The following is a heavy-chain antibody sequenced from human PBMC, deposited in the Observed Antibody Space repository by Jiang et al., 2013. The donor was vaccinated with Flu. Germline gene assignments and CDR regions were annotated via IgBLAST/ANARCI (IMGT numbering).Heavy chain of an antibody. Sequence: LLKPSETLSLTCTVSGGSISSYYWSWIRQPPGKGLEWIGYIYYSGSTNYNPSLKSRVTISVDTSKNQFSLKLSSVTAADTAVYYCARDLEYYDSSGYPLGVWGQGTTVTVSS. CDR1: GGSISSYY. J-gene: IGHJ6*02. CDR2: IYYSGST. CDR3: ARDLEYYDSSGYPLGV. D-gene: IGHD3-22*01. V-gene: IGHV4-59*01.